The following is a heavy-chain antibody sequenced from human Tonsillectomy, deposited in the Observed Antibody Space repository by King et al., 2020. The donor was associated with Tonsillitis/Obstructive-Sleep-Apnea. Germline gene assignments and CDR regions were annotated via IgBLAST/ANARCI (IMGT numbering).Heavy chain of an antibody. CDR1: GGSFSGYY. D-gene: IGHD3-16*01. V-gene: IGHV4-34*01. CDR3: ARREGDLITFGGHFYFDY. J-gene: IGHJ4*02. Sequence: VQLQQWGAGLLKPSETLSLTCAVYGGSFSGYYWSWIRQPPGKGLEWIGEINHSGGTKYNPSLKSRVSISVDTSKNQFSLNLSSVTAADTAVYYCARREGDLITFGGHFYFDYWGQGTLVTVSS. CDR2: INHSGGT.